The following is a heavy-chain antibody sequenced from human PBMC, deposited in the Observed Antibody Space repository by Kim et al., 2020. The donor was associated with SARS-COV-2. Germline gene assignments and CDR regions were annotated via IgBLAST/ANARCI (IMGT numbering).Heavy chain of an antibody. D-gene: IGHD5-12*01. CDR3: TTDPVGYNSFSPGSS. J-gene: IGHJ4*02. CDR1: GFTFSNAW. V-gene: IGHV3-15*01. CDR2: IKSKTDGGTT. Sequence: GGSLRLSCAASGFTFSNAWMSWVRQAPGKGLEWVGRIKSKTDGGTTDYAAPVKGRFTISRDDSKNTLYLQMNSLKTEDTAVYYCTTDPVGYNSFSPGSSWGQGTLVTVSS.